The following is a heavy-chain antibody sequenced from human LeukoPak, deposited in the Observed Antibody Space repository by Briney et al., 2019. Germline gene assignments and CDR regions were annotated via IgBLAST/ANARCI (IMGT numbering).Heavy chain of an antibody. D-gene: IGHD6-13*01. Sequence: SETLSLTCTVSGGSISSSSYYWSWIRQPPGKGLEWIGYMSYSGSTNYDPSLMSRVTMPINTSKNQFSLKVSSVTAADTAVYYCARGSDTAAGLYWGQGTLVTVSS. V-gene: IGHV4-61*05. CDR2: MSYSGST. J-gene: IGHJ4*02. CDR1: GGSISSSSYY. CDR3: ARGSDTAAGLY.